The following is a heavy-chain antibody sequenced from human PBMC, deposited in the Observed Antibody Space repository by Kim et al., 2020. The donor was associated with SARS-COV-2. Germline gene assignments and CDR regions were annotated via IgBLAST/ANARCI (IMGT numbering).Heavy chain of an antibody. V-gene: IGHV3-49*04. Sequence: GGSLRLSCTASGFTFGDYAMSWVRQAPGKGLEWVGFIRSKAYGGTTEYAASVKGRFTISRDDSKSIAYLQMNSLKTEDTAVYYCRGVILEYYFDYWGQGTLVTVSS. CDR1: GFTFGDYA. D-gene: IGHD3-10*01. CDR3: RGVILEYYFDY. CDR2: IRSKAYGGTT. J-gene: IGHJ4*02.